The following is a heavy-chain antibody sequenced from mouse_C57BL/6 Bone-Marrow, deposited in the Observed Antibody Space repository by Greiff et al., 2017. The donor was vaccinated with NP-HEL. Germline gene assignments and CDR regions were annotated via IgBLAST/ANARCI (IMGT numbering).Heavy chain of an antibody. CDR1: GYTFTSYW. J-gene: IGHJ4*01. Sequence: VQLQQPGAELVKPGASVKMSCKASGYTFTSYWITWVKQRPGQGLEWIGDIYPGSGSTNYNEKFKSKATLTVDTSSSTAYMQLSSLTSEDSAVYYCAREGGILSLYAMDYWGQGTSVTVSS. CDR2: IYPGSGST. D-gene: IGHD5-2*01. V-gene: IGHV1-55*01. CDR3: AREGGILSLYAMDY.